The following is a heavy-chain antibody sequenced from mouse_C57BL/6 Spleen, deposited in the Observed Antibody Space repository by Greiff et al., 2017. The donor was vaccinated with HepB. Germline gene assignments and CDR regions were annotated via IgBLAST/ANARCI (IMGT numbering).Heavy chain of an antibody. Sequence: EVKLVESGGGLVKPGGSLKLSCAASGFTFSSYTMSWVRQTPEKRLEWVATISGGGGNTYYPDSVKGRFTISRDNAKNTLYLQMSSLRSEDTALYYCARHDGNYEAWFAYWGQGTLVTVSA. CDR2: ISGGGGNT. CDR3: ARHDGNYEAWFAY. J-gene: IGHJ3*01. D-gene: IGHD2-1*01. CDR1: GFTFSSYT. V-gene: IGHV5-9*01.